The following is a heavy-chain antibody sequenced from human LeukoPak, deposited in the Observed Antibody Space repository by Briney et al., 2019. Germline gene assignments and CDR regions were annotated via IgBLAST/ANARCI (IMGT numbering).Heavy chain of an antibody. CDR2: INYSGRDT. V-gene: IGHV3-23*01. CDR1: GFTFSSYS. CDR3: AKGGSSSWYVEARFDY. D-gene: IGHD6-13*01. Sequence: PGGSLRLSCAASGFTFSSYSMTWVRQAPGKGLDWVSVINYSGRDTFYADSVKGRFTISRDNSKNTLYLQMNSLRAEDTAVYYCAKGGSSSWYVEARFDYWGQGTLVTVSS. J-gene: IGHJ4*02.